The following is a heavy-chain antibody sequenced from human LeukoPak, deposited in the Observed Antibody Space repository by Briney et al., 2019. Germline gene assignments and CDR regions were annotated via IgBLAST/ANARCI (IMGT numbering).Heavy chain of an antibody. CDR2: IYPGDSDT. V-gene: IGHV5-51*01. CDR1: GYSFSSHW. Sequence: GESLKISCKGSGYSFSSHWIGWVRQMPGKGLEVMGIIYPGDSDTRYSPSFQGQVTLSADKSINTAYLQWSSLKASDTAMYYCARHEIGDYYYYMDVWGKGTTVTVSS. CDR3: ARHEIGDYYYYMDV. D-gene: IGHD3-3*01. J-gene: IGHJ6*03.